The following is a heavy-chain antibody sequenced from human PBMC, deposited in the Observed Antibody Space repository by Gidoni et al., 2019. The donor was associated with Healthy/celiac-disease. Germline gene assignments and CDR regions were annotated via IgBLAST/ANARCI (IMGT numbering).Heavy chain of an antibody. CDR1: GGTISSYY. J-gene: IGHJ6*02. Sequence: QVQLQESGPGLVKPSETLSLTCTVSGGTISSYYWSWIRQPPGKGLEWIGYIYYSGSTNYNPSLKSRVTISVDTSKNQFSLKLSSVTAADTAVYYCAREGGHDYVFPYYYYGMDVWGQGTTVTVSS. CDR3: AREGGHDYVFPYYYYGMDV. D-gene: IGHD4-17*01. V-gene: IGHV4-59*01. CDR2: IYYSGST.